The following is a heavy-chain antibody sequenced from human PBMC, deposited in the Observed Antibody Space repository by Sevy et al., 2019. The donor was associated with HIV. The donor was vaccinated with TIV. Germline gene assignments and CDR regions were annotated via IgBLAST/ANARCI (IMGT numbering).Heavy chain of an antibody. CDR2: ISSGSSYT. J-gene: IGHJ4*02. CDR3: ARDRINYGGQYFDY. V-gene: IGHV3-11*06. CDR1: GFTFSDYY. D-gene: IGHD4-17*01. Sequence: GGSLRLSCAASGFTFSDYYMSWIRQAPGKGLEWVSYISSGSSYTNYADSVKGRFTISRDNAKNSLYLQLHSLSAEDTAIYYCARDRINYGGQYFDYWGQGTPVTVSS.